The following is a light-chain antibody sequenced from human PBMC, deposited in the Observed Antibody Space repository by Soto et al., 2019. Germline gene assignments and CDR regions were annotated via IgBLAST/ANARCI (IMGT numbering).Light chain of an antibody. CDR3: TAWDDSLNAWL. Sequence: QSVLTQPPSASGTPGQRVTISCSGSTSNIEENSVTWYQRLPGTDPKVLIYDDYQRPSGVPDRFSGSKSGTSASLAISDLQSEDEGDYYCTAWDDSLNAWLFGGGTKLTVL. CDR1: TSNIEENS. J-gene: IGLJ3*02. V-gene: IGLV1-44*01. CDR2: DDY.